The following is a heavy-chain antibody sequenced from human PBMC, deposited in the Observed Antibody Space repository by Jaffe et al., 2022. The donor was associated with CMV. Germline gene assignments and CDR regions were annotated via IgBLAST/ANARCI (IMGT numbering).Heavy chain of an antibody. V-gene: IGHV5-10-1*03. J-gene: IGHJ6*03. CDR3: ARGYGDYESGLLYYYYYMDV. D-gene: IGHD4-17*01. CDR1: GYSFTSYW. CDR2: IDPSDSYT. Sequence: EVQLVQSGAEVKKPGESLRISCKGSGYSFTSYWISWVRQMPGKGLEWMGRIDPSDSYTNYSPSFQGHVTISADKSISTAYLQWSSLKASDTAMYYCARGYGDYESGLLYYYYYMDVWGKGTTVTVSS.